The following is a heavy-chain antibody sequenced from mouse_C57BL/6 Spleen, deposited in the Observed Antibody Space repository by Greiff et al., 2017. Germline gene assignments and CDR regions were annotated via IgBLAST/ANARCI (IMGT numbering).Heavy chain of an antibody. Sequence: QVQLQQPGAELVKPGASVKMSCKASGYTFTSYWITWVKQRPGQGLEWIGDIYPGSGSTNYNEKFKSKATLTVDTSSSTAYMQLSSLTSEDSAVYYCARVDYGNGYAMDYWGQGTSVTVSS. J-gene: IGHJ4*01. CDR2: IYPGSGST. CDR1: GYTFTSYW. V-gene: IGHV1-55*01. D-gene: IGHD2-1*01. CDR3: ARVDYGNGYAMDY.